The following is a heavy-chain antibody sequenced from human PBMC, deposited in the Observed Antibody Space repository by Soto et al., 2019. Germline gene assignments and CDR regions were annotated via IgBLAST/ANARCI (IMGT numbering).Heavy chain of an antibody. V-gene: IGHV5-10-1*01. J-gene: IGHJ3*02. Sequence: PGESLKISCKGSGYSFTSYWISWVGQMPGKGLVWMGRIAPSDSYTNYSPSFQGHVTISADKSISTAYLQWSSLKASDTDMYYCARRKGSCFDFEIWGRGTMFTVSS. D-gene: IGHD2-15*01. CDR1: GYSFTSYW. CDR2: IAPSDSYT. CDR3: ARRKGSCFDFEI.